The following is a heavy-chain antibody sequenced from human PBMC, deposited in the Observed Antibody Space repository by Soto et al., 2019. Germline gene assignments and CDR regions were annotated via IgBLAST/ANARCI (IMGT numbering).Heavy chain of an antibody. CDR1: GGSISSYY. CDR2: IYYSGST. CDR3: ARALSPQLHRSSPGFDY. J-gene: IGHJ4*02. D-gene: IGHD6-6*01. V-gene: IGHV4-59*01. Sequence: QVQLQESGPGLVKPSETLSLTCTVSGGSISSYYWSWIRQPPGQGLEWIGYIYYSGSTNYNPSLKSRFPISVDTSKNQFHLKLSSVTAADTAVYSCARALSPQLHRSSPGFDYRGQGTLVTVSS.